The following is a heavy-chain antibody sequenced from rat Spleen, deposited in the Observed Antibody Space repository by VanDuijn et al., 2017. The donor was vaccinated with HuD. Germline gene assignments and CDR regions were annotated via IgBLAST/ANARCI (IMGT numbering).Heavy chain of an antibody. CDR2: ISYDGIST. D-gene: IGHD4-4*01. V-gene: IGHV5-7*01. J-gene: IGHJ3*01. CDR3: TRHDYSGVITNWFAY. CDR1: GFTFSDYY. Sequence: EVQLVESGGGLVQPGRSLILSCAASGFTFSDYYMAWVRQAPEKGLEWVASISYDGISTYYRDSVRGRFSISSDNAKTTLYLQMDSLRSEDAATYYCTRHDYSGVITNWFAYWGQGTLVTVSS.